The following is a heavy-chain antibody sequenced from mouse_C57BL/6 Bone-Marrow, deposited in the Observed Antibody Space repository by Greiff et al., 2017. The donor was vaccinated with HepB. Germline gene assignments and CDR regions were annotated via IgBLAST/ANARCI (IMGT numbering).Heavy chain of an antibody. Sequence: QVQLKESGPGLVQPSQSLSITCTVSGFSLTSYGVHWVRQSPGKGLEWLGVIWSGGSTDYNAAFISRLSISKDNSKSQVFFKMNSLQADDTAIYYCASSTMVTYYAMDYWGQGTSVTVSS. CDR1: GFSLTSYG. CDR2: IWSGGST. CDR3: ASSTMVTYYAMDY. D-gene: IGHD2-2*01. J-gene: IGHJ4*01. V-gene: IGHV2-2*01.